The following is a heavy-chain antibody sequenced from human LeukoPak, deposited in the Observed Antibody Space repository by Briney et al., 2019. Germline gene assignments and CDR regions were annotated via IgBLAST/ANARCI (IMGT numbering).Heavy chain of an antibody. Sequence: TETLSLTCTVSGGSISTYYWSWIRQPPGKRLEWIGYIYYSGSTNYNPSLKSRVTISIDTSKNQFSLRLSSVTAADTAVYYCARDNSGGGSGFDPWGQGTLVTVSS. CDR2: IYYSGST. CDR3: ARDNSGGGSGFDP. J-gene: IGHJ5*02. CDR1: GGSISTYY. V-gene: IGHV4-59*01. D-gene: IGHD2-15*01.